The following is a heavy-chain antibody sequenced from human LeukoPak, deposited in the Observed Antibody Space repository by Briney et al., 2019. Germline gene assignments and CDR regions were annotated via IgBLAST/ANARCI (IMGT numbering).Heavy chain of an antibody. CDR3: AKRPSDYGDYVSYFDY. J-gene: IGHJ4*02. V-gene: IGHV3-30*18. D-gene: IGHD4-17*01. Sequence: GGSLRLSCAASGFIFISYGMHWVRQAPGKGLEWVGVISDDGRRKDYADSVKGRFTISRDNSKDTLYLQMNSLRAEDTAVYYCAKRPSDYGDYVSYFDYWGQGTLVTVSS. CDR2: ISDDGRRK. CDR1: GFIFISYG.